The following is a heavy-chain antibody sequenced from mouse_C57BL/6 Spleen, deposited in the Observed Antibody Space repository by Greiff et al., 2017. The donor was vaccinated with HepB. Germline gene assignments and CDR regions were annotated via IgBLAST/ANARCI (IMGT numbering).Heavy chain of an antibody. J-gene: IGHJ3*01. CDR2: ISSGSSTI. Sequence: EVKLQESGGGLVKPGGSLKLSCAASGFTFSDYGMHWVRQAPEKGLEWVAYISSGSSTIYYADTVKGRFTISRDNAKNTLFLQMTSLRSEDTAMYYCARDYYGPWFAYWGQGTLVTVSA. V-gene: IGHV5-17*01. CDR3: ARDYYGPWFAY. D-gene: IGHD2-1*01. CDR1: GFTFSDYG.